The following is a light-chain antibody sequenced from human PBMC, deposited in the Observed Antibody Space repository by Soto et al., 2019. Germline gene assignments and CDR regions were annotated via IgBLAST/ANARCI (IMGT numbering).Light chain of an antibody. CDR1: QSVSSN. J-gene: IGKJ2*01. Sequence: EIVMTQSPATLPVSPGERATLSCRASQSVSSNLAWYQQKPGQAPRLLIYGASTRATGIPARFSDSGSGTEFTLTISSLQSEDFAVYYCQQYNNWPPYTFGQGTKLEIK. CDR3: QQYNNWPPYT. CDR2: GAS. V-gene: IGKV3-15*01.